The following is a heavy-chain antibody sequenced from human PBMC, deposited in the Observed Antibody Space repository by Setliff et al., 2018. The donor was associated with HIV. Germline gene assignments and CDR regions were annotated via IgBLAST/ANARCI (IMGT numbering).Heavy chain of an antibody. Sequence: SETLSLTCTVSGGSISSTSYYWAWLRQPPGKGLEWIGSLYSGGNTMYNPSLESRVTMSLDTSKNQVSLKLRSVTAADTAVYYCARAPTVTTFFDYWGQGTLVTVSS. D-gene: IGHD4-17*01. J-gene: IGHJ4*02. CDR2: LYSGGNT. CDR3: ARAPTVTTFFDY. CDR1: GGSISSTSYY. V-gene: IGHV4-39*07.